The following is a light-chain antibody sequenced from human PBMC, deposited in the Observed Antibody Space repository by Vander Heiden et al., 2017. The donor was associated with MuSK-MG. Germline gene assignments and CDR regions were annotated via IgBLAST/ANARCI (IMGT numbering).Light chain of an antibody. CDR2: GHS. Sequence: QSVLTQPPSVSGAPGQRITISCSGTSSNIGANYDVHWHQRLPGAGTKFLISGHSSRPAGVPDRFSASNSGASASLAISGLRVEDEGDYFCQSYDSSLSAVIFGGGTKLTVL. J-gene: IGLJ2*01. CDR3: QSYDSSLSAVI. V-gene: IGLV1-40*01. CDR1: SSNIGANYD.